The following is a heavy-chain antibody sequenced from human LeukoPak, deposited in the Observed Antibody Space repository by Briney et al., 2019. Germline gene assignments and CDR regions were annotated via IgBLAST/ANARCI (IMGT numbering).Heavy chain of an antibody. CDR2: IYYSGST. Sequence: MPSETLSLTCTVSGGSISSNSYYWGWIRQPPGKGLEWIGSIYYSGSTFYNPSLKSRVIISADTSQNQFSLKLISVTAADTAVYYCARGARYCSSTSCYLQDYWGQGTLVTVSS. V-gene: IGHV4-39*07. CDR3: ARGARYCSSTSCYLQDY. CDR1: GGSISSNSYY. J-gene: IGHJ4*02. D-gene: IGHD2-2*01.